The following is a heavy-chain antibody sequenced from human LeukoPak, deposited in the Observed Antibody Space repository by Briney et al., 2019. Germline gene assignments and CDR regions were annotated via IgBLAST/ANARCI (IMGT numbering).Heavy chain of an antibody. Sequence: SETLSLTCTVSGGSISSYYWSWIRRPPGKGLEGIGYIYDSGTTNYNPSLKSRVTISLDTSKNQFSLNLTSVTAADTAVYHCARGSGDYATSDAEYFQQWGQGTLVTVSS. CDR1: GGSISSYY. V-gene: IGHV4-59*01. CDR3: ARGSGDYATSDAEYFQQ. D-gene: IGHD4-17*01. J-gene: IGHJ1*01. CDR2: IYDSGTT.